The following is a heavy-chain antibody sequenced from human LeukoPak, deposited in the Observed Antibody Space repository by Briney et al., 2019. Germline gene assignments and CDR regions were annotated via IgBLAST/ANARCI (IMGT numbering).Heavy chain of an antibody. CDR1: GGSISSSSSY. CDR2: ISYSGST. Sequence: SETLSLTCTVSGGSISSSSSYWGWIRQPPGMGLEWVGYISYSGSTYYNPSLKSRVTISVDTSKNQFSLKLNSVTAADTAVYYCARDGAISGVMAIDYWGQGTLVTVSS. CDR3: ARDGAISGVMAIDY. D-gene: IGHD3-3*01. V-gene: IGHV4-39*07. J-gene: IGHJ4*02.